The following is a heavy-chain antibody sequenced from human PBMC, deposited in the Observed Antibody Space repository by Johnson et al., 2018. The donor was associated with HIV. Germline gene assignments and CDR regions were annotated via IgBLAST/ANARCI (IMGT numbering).Heavy chain of an antibody. Sequence: VQLVESGGGLVQPGRSLKLSCVASGFTFSSYGMHWVRQAPGKGLEWVAGVWYDGSDKYYAGSVKGRFTIFRDNSENTMYLQMNKLRAEDTAVYFCASQVRGLRLGVDAFDIWGQGTMVTVSS. J-gene: IGHJ3*02. CDR1: GFTFSSYG. CDR3: ASQVRGLRLGVDAFDI. CDR2: VWYDGSDK. D-gene: IGHD3-16*01. V-gene: IGHV3-33*01.